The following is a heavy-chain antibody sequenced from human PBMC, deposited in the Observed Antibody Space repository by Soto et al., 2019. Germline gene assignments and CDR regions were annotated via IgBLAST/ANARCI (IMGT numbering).Heavy chain of an antibody. J-gene: IGHJ6*02. CDR1: GGSISSYY. V-gene: IGHV4-59*01. CDR3: ARDRMTTVTTEGSLYYGMDV. D-gene: IGHD4-4*01. Sequence: QVQLQESGPGLVKPSETLSLTCTVSGGSISSYYWSWIRQPPGKGLEWIGYIYYSGSTNYNPSLKSRVTISVDTSKNQFSLKLSSVTAADTAVYYCARDRMTTVTTEGSLYYGMDVWGQGTTVTVSS. CDR2: IYYSGST.